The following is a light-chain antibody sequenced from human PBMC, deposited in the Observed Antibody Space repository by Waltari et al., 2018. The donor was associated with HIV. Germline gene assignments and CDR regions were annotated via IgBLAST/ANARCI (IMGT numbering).Light chain of an antibody. CDR1: SSDVGGYNY. CDR2: EVS. J-gene: IGLJ3*02. CDR3: SSYTSSSGRV. Sequence: QSALTQPASVSGSPGQSITISCTGTSSDVGGYNYVSRYQQHPGKAPKLMIHEVSNRPSGVSNRFSGSNTGNTASLTISGLQAEDEADNYCSSYTSSSGRVFGGGTKLTVL. V-gene: IGLV2-14*01.